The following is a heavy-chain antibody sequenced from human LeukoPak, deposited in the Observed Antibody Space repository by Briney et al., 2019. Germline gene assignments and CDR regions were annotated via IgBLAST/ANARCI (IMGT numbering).Heavy chain of an antibody. Sequence: GSLRLSCAASGFTFNSYAMSWVRQAPGKGLEWVSTISGGADNTYYADSVKGRFTISRDNSKNTLYLQMNSLRAEDTAVYYCAKAQPPAPIEYYYCYMDVWGKGTTVTVSS. V-gene: IGHV3-23*01. CDR3: AKAQPPAPIEYYYCYMDV. J-gene: IGHJ6*03. CDR2: ISGGADNT. CDR1: GFTFNSYA. D-gene: IGHD2-2*02.